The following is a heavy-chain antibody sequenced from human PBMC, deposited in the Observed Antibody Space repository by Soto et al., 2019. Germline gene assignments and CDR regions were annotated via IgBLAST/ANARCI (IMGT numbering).Heavy chain of an antibody. V-gene: IGHV3-48*02. J-gene: IGHJ4*02. D-gene: IGHD2-21*01. CDR1: GFGFSSHS. CDR2: ISSSGSTI. CDR3: ARGRGYCGGTNCYLDY. Sequence: EVPLVESGGGLVQPGGSLRLSCAASGFGFSSHSMKWVRQAPGKGLEWVSYISSSGSTIYYADSVKGRFTISRDNAKNSLYLQMNSLRDDDTAVYYCARGRGYCGGTNCYLDYWGQGALVTVSS.